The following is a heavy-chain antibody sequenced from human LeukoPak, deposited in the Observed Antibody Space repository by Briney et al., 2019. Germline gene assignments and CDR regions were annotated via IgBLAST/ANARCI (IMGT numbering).Heavy chain of an antibody. Sequence: GRSLRLSWAASGFTFSSYAMHWVRQAPGKGLEWVAVISYDGSNKYYADSVKGRFTISRDNSRNTLYLQMNSLRAEDTAVYYCARDPRYYYDSSGYDFYFDYWGQGTLVTVSS. D-gene: IGHD3-22*01. CDR2: ISYDGSNK. V-gene: IGHV3-30-3*01. J-gene: IGHJ4*02. CDR1: GFTFSSYA. CDR3: ARDPRYYYDSSGYDFYFDY.